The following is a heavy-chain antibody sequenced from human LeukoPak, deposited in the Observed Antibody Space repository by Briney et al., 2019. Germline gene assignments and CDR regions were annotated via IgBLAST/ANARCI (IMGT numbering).Heavy chain of an antibody. V-gene: IGHV1-2*02. CDR3: ARGRRILGGPENAGDFFDF. CDR1: GYTFTGYY. CDR2: INPNSGAT. Sequence: ASVTVSCKASGYTFTGYYMHWVRQAPGQGLKWMGWINPNSGATHYAQSFQARVTMTRDTSIASSYMELTGLESDDTAVYYCARGRRILGGPENAGDFFDFWGQGSLVTVSS. D-gene: IGHD3-16*01. J-gene: IGHJ4*01.